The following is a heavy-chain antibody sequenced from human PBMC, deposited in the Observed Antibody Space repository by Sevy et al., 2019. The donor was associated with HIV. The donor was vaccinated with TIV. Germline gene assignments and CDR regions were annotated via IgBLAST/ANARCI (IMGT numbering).Heavy chain of an antibody. D-gene: IGHD2-2*02. Sequence: GGSLRLSCEASGFTFSSNAMSWVRQAPGKGLEWVSGISGGGGDTFYADSVKGRFTISRDNSKNTLFLQLNSLRAEDTALYYCVKGARYTIPNDAFDIWGQGTMVTVSS. CDR2: ISGGGGDT. V-gene: IGHV3-23*01. CDR3: VKGARYTIPNDAFDI. J-gene: IGHJ3*02. CDR1: GFTFSSNA.